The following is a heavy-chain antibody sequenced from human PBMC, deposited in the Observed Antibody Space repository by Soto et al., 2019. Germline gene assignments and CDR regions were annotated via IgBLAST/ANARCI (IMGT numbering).Heavy chain of an antibody. V-gene: IGHV1-18*01. J-gene: IGHJ4*02. D-gene: IGHD1-7*01. Sequence: QVPLVQSGVEVKKPGASVQVSCKASGYTFGSYGVSWVRQAPGQGLERMGWISAYNGDIKYAQSLQGRVTMTTDRSTNTAYMELRNLTPDDTAIYYCARAERELVYYFDYWGQGTLVTVSS. CDR2: ISAYNGDI. CDR1: GYTFGSYG. CDR3: ARAERELVYYFDY.